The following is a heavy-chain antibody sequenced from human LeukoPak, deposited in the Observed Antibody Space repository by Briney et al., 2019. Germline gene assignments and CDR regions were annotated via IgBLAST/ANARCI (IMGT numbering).Heavy chain of an antibody. CDR1: GFTFNNYG. CDR2: ISYDGRNI. Sequence: GGSLRLSCAASGFTFNNYGMHWVRQAPGKGLEWVAVISYDGRNIHYPDSVKGRFTISRDNSKNTVYPQMNSLRVEDTALYYCVRSLDYWGQGTLVTVSS. J-gene: IGHJ4*02. CDR3: VRSLDY. V-gene: IGHV3-30*03.